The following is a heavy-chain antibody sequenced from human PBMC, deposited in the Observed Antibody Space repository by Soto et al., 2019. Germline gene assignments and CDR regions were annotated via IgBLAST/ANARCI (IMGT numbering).Heavy chain of an antibody. CDR2: ISSSSSTI. CDR3: AREGSPPRGSYYNWFDP. V-gene: IGHV3-48*02. CDR1: GFTFSSYS. J-gene: IGHJ5*02. D-gene: IGHD3-10*01. Sequence: GGSLRLSCAASGFTFSSYSMNWVRQAPGKGLEWVSYISSSSSTIYYADSVKGRFTISRDNAKNSLYLQMNSLRDEDTAVYYCAREGSPPRGSYYNWFDPWGQGTLVTVSS.